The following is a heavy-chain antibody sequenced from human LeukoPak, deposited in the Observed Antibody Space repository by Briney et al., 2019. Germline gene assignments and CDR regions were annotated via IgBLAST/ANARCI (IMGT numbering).Heavy chain of an antibody. CDR3: AKHFCTGLDCSLFDS. CDR2: ISGGGDGT. J-gene: IGHJ4*02. Sequence: GGSLRLSCVASGFTFSSYAMTWVRQAPGRGLEWVSAISGGGDGTYYEDSVKGRFTISRDNSKNTLHLQMNSLGAEDTAVYYCAKHFCTGLDCSLFDSWGQGTLVTVSS. D-gene: IGHD3/OR15-3a*01. CDR1: GFTFSSYA. V-gene: IGHV3-23*01.